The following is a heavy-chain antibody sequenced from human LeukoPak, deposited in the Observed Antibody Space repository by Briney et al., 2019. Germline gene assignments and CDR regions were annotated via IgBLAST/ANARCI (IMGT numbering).Heavy chain of an antibody. V-gene: IGHV1-69*01. D-gene: IGHD2-21*01. CDR3: ARIAYCGADCHAFDV. CDR2: IMLTFGTT. Sequence: SVKVSCKASGGRFSKYGITWVRQAPGQGLGWMGGIMLTFGTTKYAQRFQGRVTISADESTSTAYMEVSSLRSEDTAVYYCARIAYCGADCHAFDVWGQGTMVIVSS. J-gene: IGHJ3*01. CDR1: GGRFSKYG.